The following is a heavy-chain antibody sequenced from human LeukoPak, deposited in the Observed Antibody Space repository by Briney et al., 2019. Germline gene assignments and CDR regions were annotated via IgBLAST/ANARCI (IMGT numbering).Heavy chain of an antibody. CDR2: INYSGST. CDR1: GVSFSGYY. V-gene: IGHV4-34*01. Sequence: SETLSLTCAVYGVSFSGYYWSWICQPPGKGLEWIGEINYSGSTNYNPSLKSRVTISVDTSKNQFSLKLSSVTAADTAVYYCARGPWRGIVVAPAAIRGPAEYFQHWGQGTLVTVCS. J-gene: IGHJ1*01. D-gene: IGHD2-2*02. CDR3: ARGPWRGIVVAPAAIRGPAEYFQH.